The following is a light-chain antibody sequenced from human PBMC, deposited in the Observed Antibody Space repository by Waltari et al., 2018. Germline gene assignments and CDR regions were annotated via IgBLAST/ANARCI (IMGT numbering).Light chain of an antibody. CDR2: EVR. V-gene: IGLV2-14*01. CDR3: GRYTSSTTLA. Sequence: QAALSQPAAVFASPGQHLTLPCPGTSCQVGGFDHASSYQEHPGKAPKLIFYEVRHRHLAVSHRFSGSKSGNTASLTISGRQSDDEAKYSCGRYTSSTTLAFVSGTKVNVL. CDR1: SCQVGGFDH. J-gene: IGLJ1*01.